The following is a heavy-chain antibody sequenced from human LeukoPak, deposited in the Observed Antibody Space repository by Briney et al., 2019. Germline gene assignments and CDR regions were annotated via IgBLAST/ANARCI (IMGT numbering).Heavy chain of an antibody. Sequence: PGGSLRLSCAAAGFTFSRYWMSWVRQATGKGLECVAKIKEDGSEAHYVDSVKGRFTISRDNSKNTLYLQMNSLRAGDTAVYYCAKPHFDDWGQGTLVTVSS. CDR3: AKPHFDD. CDR2: IKEDGSEA. J-gene: IGHJ4*02. CDR1: GFTFSRYW. V-gene: IGHV3-7*01.